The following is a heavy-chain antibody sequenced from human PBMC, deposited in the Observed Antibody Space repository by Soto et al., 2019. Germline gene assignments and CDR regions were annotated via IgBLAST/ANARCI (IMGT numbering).Heavy chain of an antibody. J-gene: IGHJ6*02. V-gene: IGHV1-18*01. D-gene: IGHD2-21*02. CDR1: GYTFTSYG. CDR2: ISAYNGNT. CDR3: ARDNLIKAYCGGDCYSYYYYYGMDV. Sequence: QVQLVQSGAEVKKPGASVKVSCKASGYTFTSYGISWVRQAPGQGLEWMGWISAYNGNTNYAQKLQGRVTMTTDTSTSTAYMELRSLRSDDTAVYYCARDNLIKAYCGGDCYSYYYYYGMDVWGQGTTVTVSS.